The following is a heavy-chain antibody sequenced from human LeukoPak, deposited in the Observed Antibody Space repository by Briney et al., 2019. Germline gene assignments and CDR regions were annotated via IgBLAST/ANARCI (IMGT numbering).Heavy chain of an antibody. CDR1: GYTFNSYG. CDR3: ARDRSSGWFIY. Sequence: ASLKVSCKASGYTFNSYGISWVRQAPGQGLEWMGWISGYSGNTNYAQRLQGRVTMTTDTSTSTAYMELRSLRSDDTAVYYCARDRSSGWFIYWGQGTLVTVSS. D-gene: IGHD6-19*01. J-gene: IGHJ4*02. CDR2: ISGYSGNT. V-gene: IGHV1-18*01.